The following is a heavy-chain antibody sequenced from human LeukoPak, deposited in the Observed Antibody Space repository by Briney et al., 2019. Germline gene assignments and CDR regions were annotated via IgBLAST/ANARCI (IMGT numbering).Heavy chain of an antibody. V-gene: IGHV3-30*18. J-gene: IGHJ4*02. Sequence: AGVSLRLSCAASGFTFSSYGMHWVRQAPGKGLEWVAVVSTDGGSKYYADSVKGRFTISRDNSKNTLYLQMNSLRAEDTAVYYCAKVNYYESSGYYDYWGQGTLVTVSS. CDR3: AKVNYYESSGYYDY. D-gene: IGHD3-22*01. CDR1: GFTFSSYG. CDR2: VSTDGGSK.